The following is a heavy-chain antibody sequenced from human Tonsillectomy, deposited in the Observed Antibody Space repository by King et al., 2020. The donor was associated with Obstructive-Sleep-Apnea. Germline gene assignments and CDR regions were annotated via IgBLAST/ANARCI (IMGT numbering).Heavy chain of an antibody. Sequence: VQLVESGGGVVQPGRSLRLSCAASGFTFSSYGMHWVRQAPGKGLEWVAVIWYDGSNKYYADSVKGRFTISRDNSKNTLYLQMNSLRAEDTAVYYCARDRNFGILWFSGHNWFDPWGQGTLVTVSS. J-gene: IGHJ5*02. CDR3: ARDRNFGILWFSGHNWFDP. D-gene: IGHD2-21*01. V-gene: IGHV3-33*01. CDR2: IWYDGSNK. CDR1: GFTFSSYG.